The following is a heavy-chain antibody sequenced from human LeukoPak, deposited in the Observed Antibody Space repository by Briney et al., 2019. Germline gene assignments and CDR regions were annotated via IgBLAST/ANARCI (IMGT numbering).Heavy chain of an antibody. Sequence: ASVKVSCKASGYTFTAYYMHWVRRAPGQGLEWMGRINPNSGGTNFAQKFQGRVTMTRDTSISTAYMELSRLRSDDTAVYYCARARYYGSEIDSWGQGTLVTVSS. D-gene: IGHD3-10*01. CDR2: INPNSGGT. V-gene: IGHV1-2*06. J-gene: IGHJ4*02. CDR1: GYTFTAYY. CDR3: ARARYYGSEIDS.